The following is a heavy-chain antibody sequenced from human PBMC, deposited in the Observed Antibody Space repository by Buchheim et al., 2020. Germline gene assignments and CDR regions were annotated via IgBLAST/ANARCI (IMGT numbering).Heavy chain of an antibody. D-gene: IGHD2-15*01. CDR3: ARHQGYCSGGSCYLANWFDP. CDR2: IYYSGST. J-gene: IGHJ5*02. CDR1: GGSFSGYY. V-gene: IGHV4-34*01. Sequence: QVQLQQWGAGLLKPSETLSLTCAVYGGSFSGYYWGWIRQPPGKGLEWIGSIYYSGSTYYNPSLKSRVTISVDPSQNQFSLKLSSVTAADTAVYYCARHQGYCSGGSCYLANWFDPWGQGTL.